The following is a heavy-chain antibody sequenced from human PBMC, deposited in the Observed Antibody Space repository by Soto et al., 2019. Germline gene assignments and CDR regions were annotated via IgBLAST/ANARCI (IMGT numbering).Heavy chain of an antibody. CDR2: IHYTGST. D-gene: IGHD2-15*01. Sequence: PSETLSLTCSVSVGSISGYYWTWVRQPPGKGLEWIAYIHYTGSTSYNPSLKSRATISVDTSKNQFSLKLNYVAAADTAVYYCARYCSDGSCHTKSLDYWGQGTLVTVSS. J-gene: IGHJ4*02. CDR3: ARYCSDGSCHTKSLDY. V-gene: IGHV4-59*01. CDR1: VGSISGYY.